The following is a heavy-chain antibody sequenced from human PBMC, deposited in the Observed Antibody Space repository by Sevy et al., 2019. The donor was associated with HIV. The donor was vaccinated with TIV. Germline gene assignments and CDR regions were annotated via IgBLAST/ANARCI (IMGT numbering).Heavy chain of an antibody. CDR3: ANQPLTLISPPDS. Sequence: SETLSLTCTVSGDSISNSRYYWGWIRQPPGKGLEWIGSVYYSGSTNYNPSLKSRVTLSIDTSKNQFLLKVNSVTATDTAVYYCANQPLTLISPPDSWGQGTLVTVSS. D-gene: IGHD2-2*01. V-gene: IGHV4-39*01. J-gene: IGHJ4*02. CDR2: VYYSGST. CDR1: GDSISNSRYY.